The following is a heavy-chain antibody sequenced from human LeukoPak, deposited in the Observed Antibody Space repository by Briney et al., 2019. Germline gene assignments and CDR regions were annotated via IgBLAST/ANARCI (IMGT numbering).Heavy chain of an antibody. J-gene: IGHJ5*02. CDR1: GGSFSGYY. D-gene: IGHD1-20*01. V-gene: IGHV4-34*01. CDR3: ARDKLPTMGITGVDP. Sequence: SGTLSLTCAVYGGSFSGYYWGWIRQPPGKGLEWIGSISYSGSTYYSPSLKSRVTISVDTSKKQFSLKLSSVTAADTAVYYCARDKLPTMGITGVDPWGQGTLVTVSS. CDR2: ISYSGST.